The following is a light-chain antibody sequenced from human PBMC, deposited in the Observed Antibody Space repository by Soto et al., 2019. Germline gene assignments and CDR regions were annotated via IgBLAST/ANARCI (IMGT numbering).Light chain of an antibody. V-gene: IGLV1-40*01. CDR3: QSYDMSLSGWL. Sequence: QAVVTQPPSVSGAPGQRVTISCTGSSSNIGAGNDVHWYQHLPGTAPRLLIFGNSNRPSGVPDRFSGSKSGTSASLAITGLQAEDEADYYCQSYDMSLSGWLLGGGTKLTVL. CDR1: SSNIGAGND. J-gene: IGLJ2*01. CDR2: GNS.